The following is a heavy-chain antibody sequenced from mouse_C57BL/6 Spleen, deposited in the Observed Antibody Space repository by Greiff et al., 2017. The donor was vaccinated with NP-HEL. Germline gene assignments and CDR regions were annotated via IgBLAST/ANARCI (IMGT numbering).Heavy chain of an antibody. D-gene: IGHD3-3*01. Sequence: EVQLQQSGAELVKPGASVKLSCTASGFNIKDYYMHWVKQRTEQGLEWIGRIDPEDGETKYAPKFLGKATITADTSSNTAFLQLSSVTSEDTAVYYCARKGWDYFDYWGQGTTLTVSS. CDR2: IDPEDGET. CDR3: ARKGWDYFDY. CDR1: GFNIKDYY. J-gene: IGHJ2*01. V-gene: IGHV14-2*01.